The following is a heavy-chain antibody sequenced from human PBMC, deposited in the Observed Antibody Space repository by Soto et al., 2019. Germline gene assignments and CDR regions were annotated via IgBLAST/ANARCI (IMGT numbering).Heavy chain of an antibody. Sequence: GAEVKKPGASVKVSCKASGYTFSNYGISWVRQGPGQGLEWMGWISGYNGNTHYEEKVQDRIKMTTDTSTSTTYLELRSLRSDDAAVYFCARDPGFGFGYSYAFAMDVWGQGTTVTVSS. D-gene: IGHD5-18*01. CDR1: GYTFSNYG. V-gene: IGHV1-18*01. CDR2: ISGYNGNT. CDR3: ARDPGFGFGYSYAFAMDV. J-gene: IGHJ6*02.